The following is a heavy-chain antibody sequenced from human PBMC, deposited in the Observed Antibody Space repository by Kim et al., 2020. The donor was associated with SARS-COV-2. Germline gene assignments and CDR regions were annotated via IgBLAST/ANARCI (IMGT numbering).Heavy chain of an antibody. CDR3: AREQAAA. V-gene: IGHV1-3*01. D-gene: IGHD2-15*01. CDR2: GSNGNT. Sequence: GSNGNTKYSQRFQGRVTFTRDTSASTAYMELNSLGSEDTAVYYCAREQAAAWGQGTLVTVSS. J-gene: IGHJ5*02.